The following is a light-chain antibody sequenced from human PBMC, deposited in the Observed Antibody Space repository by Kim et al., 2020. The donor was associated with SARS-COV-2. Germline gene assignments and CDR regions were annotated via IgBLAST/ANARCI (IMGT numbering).Light chain of an antibody. Sequence: VLTQSPGTVSLSPGDRVTLSCRASQSVTNNFLAWFQQKPGQVPRLLIYGASNRATGVPDRFSGSGSGTDFTLTIDRLEPEDFAVYYCQQYGGSSWTFGQGTKVDIK. CDR3: QQYGGSSWT. CDR1: QSVTNNF. CDR2: GAS. J-gene: IGKJ1*01. V-gene: IGKV3-20*01.